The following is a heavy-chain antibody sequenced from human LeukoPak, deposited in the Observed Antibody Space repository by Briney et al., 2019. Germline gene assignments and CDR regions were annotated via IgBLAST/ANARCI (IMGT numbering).Heavy chain of an antibody. Sequence: GEALKTSCKGSGYSFTSYWIGRVRQMPGKGLEWMGIIYPRDSDTRYSPSFHGQVTISADKSISTTSLQWSSLNASDTAMYYCARPGYSSSWYYFDYWGQGTLVTVSS. V-gene: IGHV5-51*01. CDR3: ARPGYSSSWYYFDY. J-gene: IGHJ4*02. CDR1: GYSFTSYW. D-gene: IGHD6-13*01. CDR2: IYPRDSDT.